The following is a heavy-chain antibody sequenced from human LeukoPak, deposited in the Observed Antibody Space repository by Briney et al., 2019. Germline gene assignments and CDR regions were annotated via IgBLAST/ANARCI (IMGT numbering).Heavy chain of an antibody. J-gene: IGHJ2*01. CDR2: IKQDGSDT. V-gene: IGHV3-7*01. CDR3: ARRRNWYFDL. Sequence: GGSLRLSCAASGFTFSNYWVTWVRQAPGKGLQWVANIKQDGSDTYYVDSVKGRFTISRDNVWDSLSLQMSSLRADDTAIYYCARRRNWYFDLWGRGTLVTVSS. CDR1: GFTFSNYW.